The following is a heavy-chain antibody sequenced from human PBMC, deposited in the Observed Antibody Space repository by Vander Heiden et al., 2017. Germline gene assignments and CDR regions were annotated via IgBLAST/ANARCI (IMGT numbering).Heavy chain of an antibody. J-gene: IGHJ3*02. CDR2: ISAYNAIP. CDR1: GYTLSNYG. D-gene: IGHD6-19*01. CDR3: SSSSSGNTWSQESCFI. Sequence: QDQLVQSGAAVKKAGASVTVSCKASGYTLSNYGLNWVRQAPGQGLEWMGWISAYNAIPRYTHKLRDRVNITADTATNSAYMALMTLTSDDTAVDYCSSSSSGNTWSQESCFIWGNRTIGTVS. V-gene: IGHV1-18*01.